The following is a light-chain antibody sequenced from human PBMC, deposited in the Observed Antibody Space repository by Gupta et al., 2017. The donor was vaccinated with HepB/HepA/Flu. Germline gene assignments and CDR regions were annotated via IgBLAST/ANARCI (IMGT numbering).Light chain of an antibody. J-gene: IGLJ1*01. CDR1: SSNIGNDN. CDR3: VGWDDSLSGYV. V-gene: IGLV1-47*02. Sequence: QPVLTQPPSASGTPGQRVTTASTGSSSNIGNDNAYWYQQLPGTAPKLLIYNDNQRPSGVPDRCSGSKSGATAALAISGLRSEDEADDYCVGWDDSLSGYVFGAGTKVTVL. CDR2: NDN.